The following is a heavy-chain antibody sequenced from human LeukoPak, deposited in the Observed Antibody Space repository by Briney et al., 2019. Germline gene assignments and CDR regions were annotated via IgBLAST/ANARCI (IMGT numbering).Heavy chain of an antibody. J-gene: IGHJ4*02. D-gene: IGHD3-22*01. Sequence: PWVSLRLSCPASGLTGSHNYVILVRQAPAKVLEWVSVIYSGGSTYYADSVKGRFTISRDNSKNTLYLQMNSLRAEDTAVYYCAREHSSGNIDYWGQGTLVTVSS. V-gene: IGHV3-53*01. CDR1: GLTGSHNY. CDR2: IYSGGST. CDR3: AREHSSGNIDY.